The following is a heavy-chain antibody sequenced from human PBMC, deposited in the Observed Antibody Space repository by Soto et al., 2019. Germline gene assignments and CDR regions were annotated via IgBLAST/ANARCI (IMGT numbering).Heavy chain of an antibody. V-gene: IGHV3-74*01. Sequence: VPLVESGGGSVQPGGSLRLSCVASGINFSGFWMHWVRQVPGKGLEWVARVDSAGSGTSYADFVKGRFTVSRDNAKNTVSLQMDSLRVEDTAVYYCATVFEHWGQGSPVTVSS. CDR3: ATVFEH. J-gene: IGHJ4*02. CDR2: VDSAGSGT. CDR1: GINFSGFW.